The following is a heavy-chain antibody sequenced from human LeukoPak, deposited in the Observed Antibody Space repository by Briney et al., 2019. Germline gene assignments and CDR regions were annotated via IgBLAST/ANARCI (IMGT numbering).Heavy chain of an antibody. CDR1: GFTFSSYW. J-gene: IGHJ4*02. D-gene: IGHD6-13*01. V-gene: IGHV3-7*01. Sequence: PGGSLRLSCAASGFTFSSYWMSWVRQAPGKGLEWVANIKQDGSEKYYADSVKGRFTISRDNAKNSLYLQMNSLRAEDTAVYYCATTGYSSSWYYFDFWGQGTLVTVSS. CDR3: ATTGYSSSWYYFDF. CDR2: IKQDGSEK.